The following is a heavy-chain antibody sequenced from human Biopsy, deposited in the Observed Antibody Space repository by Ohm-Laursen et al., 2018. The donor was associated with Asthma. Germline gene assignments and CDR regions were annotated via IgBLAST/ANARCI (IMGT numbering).Heavy chain of an antibody. J-gene: IGHJ6*02. Sequence: TLSLTCTVSGGSISSGGYYWSWIRQHPGKGLEWIGYIYYSGSTYYNPSLKSRVTISVDTSKNQFSLKLSSVTAADTAVYYCARFRSDQTGYGDYYYYGVDVWGQGTTVTVSS. V-gene: IGHV4-31*03. CDR3: ARFRSDQTGYGDYYYYGVDV. CDR1: GGSISSGGYY. D-gene: IGHD4-17*01. CDR2: IYYSGST.